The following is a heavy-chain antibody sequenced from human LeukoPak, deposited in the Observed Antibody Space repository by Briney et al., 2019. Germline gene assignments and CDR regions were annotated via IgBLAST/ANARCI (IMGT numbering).Heavy chain of an antibody. D-gene: IGHD3-10*01. V-gene: IGHV4-59*08. CDR2: IYYSGST. CDR1: GGSISNSY. Sequence: SETLSLTCTVSGGSISNSYWSWIRQPPGKGLEWIGDIYYSGSTNYNPSLKSRVTISINTSENQFSLKLSSVTAADTAVYYCARREGFGEFLSWGQGTLVTVSS. J-gene: IGHJ4*02. CDR3: ARREGFGEFLS.